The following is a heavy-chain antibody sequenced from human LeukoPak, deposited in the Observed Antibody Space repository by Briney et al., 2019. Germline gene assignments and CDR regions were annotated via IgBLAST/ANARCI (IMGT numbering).Heavy chain of an antibody. D-gene: IGHD5-12*01. CDR2: IKQYGREI. CDR1: GFTFSSHW. Sequence: GSLRLSCAASGFTFSSHWMNWVCQAPGKGLEWVAQIKQYGREIYYLDSVKGRFTISRDDADNSGFLQMNSLRVEDTAVYYCATDRGALWGQGTLVTVSS. J-gene: IGHJ4*02. V-gene: IGHV3-7*03. CDR3: ATDRGAL.